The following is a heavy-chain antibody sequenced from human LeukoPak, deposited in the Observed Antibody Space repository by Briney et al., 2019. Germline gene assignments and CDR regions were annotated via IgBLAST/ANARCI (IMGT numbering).Heavy chain of an antibody. V-gene: IGHV3-30*18. Sequence: GRSLRLSCAASGFAFSSYGMQWVRQAPGKGLEWVAIISYDGSNKYYADSVKGRFSISRDNSKNTLYLQTNSLSAEDTAMYYCAKEGESGYSGGFDHWGQGTLVTVSS. CDR3: AKEGESGYSGGFDH. D-gene: IGHD3-3*01. CDR2: ISYDGSNK. J-gene: IGHJ4*02. CDR1: GFAFSSYG.